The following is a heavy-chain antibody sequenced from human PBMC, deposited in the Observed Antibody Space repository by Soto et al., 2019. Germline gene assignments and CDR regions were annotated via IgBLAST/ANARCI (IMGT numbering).Heavy chain of an antibody. J-gene: IGHJ4*01. CDR1: GFTFSSYA. CDR2: ISGSGGNT. Sequence: EVQLLESGGGLVQPGGSLRLSCAASGFTFSSYAMTWVRQAPGKGLEWVSAISGSGGNTYYADSVKGRFTISRDNSKNTLFFQMNSLRVEDTAIYYCAKSDYRGGSRGAAFDYWGPGTLVTVSS. CDR3: AKSDYRGGSRGAAFDY. V-gene: IGHV3-23*01. D-gene: IGHD2-15*01.